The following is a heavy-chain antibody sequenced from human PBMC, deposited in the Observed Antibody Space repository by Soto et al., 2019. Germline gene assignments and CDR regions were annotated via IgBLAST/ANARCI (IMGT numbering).Heavy chain of an antibody. V-gene: IGHV3-53*01. D-gene: IGHD3-22*01. CDR2: IYSGGSA. Sequence: GGSLRLSCAASGFTVSSNYMTWVRQAPGKGLEWVATIYSGGSAYYAASVKGRSTISRDNAKNSLYLQMNSLRAEDTAVYYCARDQLYYNDISGRPLNAFDVWGQGTMVTVSS. J-gene: IGHJ3*01. CDR3: ARDQLYYNDISGRPLNAFDV. CDR1: GFTVSSNY.